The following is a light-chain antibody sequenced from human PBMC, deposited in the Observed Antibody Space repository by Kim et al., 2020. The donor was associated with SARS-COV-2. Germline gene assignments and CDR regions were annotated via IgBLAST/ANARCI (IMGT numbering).Light chain of an antibody. CDR1: SSNIGINT. CDR3: AAWDDSLNGWV. J-gene: IGLJ3*02. V-gene: IGLV1-44*01. CDR2: SNN. Sequence: GQRVTISCSGTSSNIGINTINWYQQLPGPAPKLLTCSNNQRPSGVPDRFSGSKSGTSASLAISGLQSEDEADYYCAAWDDSLNGWVFGGGTQLTVL.